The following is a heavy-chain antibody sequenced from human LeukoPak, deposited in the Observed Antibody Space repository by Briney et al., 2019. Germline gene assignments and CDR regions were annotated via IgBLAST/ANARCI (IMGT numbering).Heavy chain of an antibody. CDR1: GYTFTGYY. V-gene: IGHV1-2*02. CDR2: INPNSGGT. Sequence: ASVKVSCKASGYTFTGYYMHWVRQAPGQGLEWMGWINPNSGGTNYAQRFQGRVTMTRDTSISTAYMELSRLRSDDTAVYYCARVGTTATTFDYWGQGTLVTVSS. CDR3: ARVGTTATTFDY. J-gene: IGHJ4*02. D-gene: IGHD4-17*01.